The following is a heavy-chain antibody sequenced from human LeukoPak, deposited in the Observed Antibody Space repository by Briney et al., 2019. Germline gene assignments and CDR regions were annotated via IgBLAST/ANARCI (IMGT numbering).Heavy chain of an antibody. D-gene: IGHD4-23*01. CDR1: GGSISSYY. CDR2: IYNSGGT. V-gene: IGHV4-59*08. J-gene: IGHJ3*02. CDR3: ARHRNLRDYGGNPDAFDI. Sequence: PSETLSLTCSVSGGSISSYYWSWIRQPPGKGLEWIGYIYNSGGTNYNPSLKGRVTISVDTSKNQFSLKLNSVTAADTAVYYCARHRNLRDYGGNPDAFDIWGQGTMVTVSS.